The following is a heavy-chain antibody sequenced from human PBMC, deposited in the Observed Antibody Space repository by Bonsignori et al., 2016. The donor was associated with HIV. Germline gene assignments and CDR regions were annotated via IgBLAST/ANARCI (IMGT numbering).Heavy chain of an antibody. CDR3: ARDLWVGATGTLRY. Sequence: WIRQPPGKGLVWVSRINSDGSSTSYADSVKGRFTISRDNAKNTLYLQMNSLRAEDTAVYYCARDLWVGATGTLRYWGQGTLVTVSS. V-gene: IGHV3-74*01. D-gene: IGHD1-26*01. CDR2: INSDGSST. J-gene: IGHJ4*02.